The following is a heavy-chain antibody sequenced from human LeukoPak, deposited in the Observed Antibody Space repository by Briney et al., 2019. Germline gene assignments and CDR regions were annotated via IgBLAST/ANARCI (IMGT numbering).Heavy chain of an antibody. D-gene: IGHD6-19*01. CDR1: GFTFSSYW. CDR2: INSDGSST. CDR3: AKGSSYSSGWPPFDY. J-gene: IGHJ4*02. V-gene: IGHV3-74*01. Sequence: GGSLRLSCAASGFTFSSYWMHWVRQAPGKGLAWVSRINSDGSSTSYADSVKGRFTISRDNAKNTLYLQMNSLRAEDTAIYYCAKGSSYSSGWPPFDYWGQGTLVTVSS.